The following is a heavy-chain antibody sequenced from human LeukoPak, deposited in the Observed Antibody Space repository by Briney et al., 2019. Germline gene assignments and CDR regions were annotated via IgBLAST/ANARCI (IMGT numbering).Heavy chain of an antibody. J-gene: IGHJ4*02. Sequence: GGSLRLSCAASGFTFSDYYMSWIRQAPGKGLVWVSRINSDGSSISYADSVKGRFTISRDNAKNTLYLQMNSLRAEDTAVYYCASMQLAYCGGDCYSRHDYWGQGTLVTVSS. CDR1: GFTFSDYY. V-gene: IGHV3-74*01. D-gene: IGHD2-21*02. CDR2: INSDGSSI. CDR3: ASMQLAYCGGDCYSRHDY.